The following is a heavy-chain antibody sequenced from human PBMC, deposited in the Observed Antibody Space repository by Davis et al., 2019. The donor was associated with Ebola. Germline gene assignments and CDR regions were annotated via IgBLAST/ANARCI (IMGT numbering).Heavy chain of an antibody. D-gene: IGHD6-6*01. CDR1: GGSISSYY. Sequence: PSETLSLTCTVSGGSISSYYWSWIRQAPGKGLEWVSYISSSGSTIYYADSVKGRFTISRDNAKNSLYLQMNSLRAEDTAVYYCARGGVGIAARLYYYYGMDVWGQGTTVTVSS. CDR3: ARGGVGIAARLYYYYGMDV. J-gene: IGHJ6*02. V-gene: IGHV3-11*01. CDR2: ISSSGSTI.